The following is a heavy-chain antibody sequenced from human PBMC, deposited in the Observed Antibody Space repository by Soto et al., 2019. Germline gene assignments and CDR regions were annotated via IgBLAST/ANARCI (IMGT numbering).Heavy chain of an antibody. D-gene: IGHD6-19*01. V-gene: IGHV3-33*01. Sequence: GGSLRLSCAASGFTFSSYGMHWVRQAPGKGLEWVAVIWYDGSNKYYADSVKGRFTISRDNSKNTLYLQMNSLRAEDTAVYYCARETRSGWYKTFDYWGQGTLVTVYS. CDR3: ARETRSGWYKTFDY. CDR2: IWYDGSNK. CDR1: GFTFSSYG. J-gene: IGHJ4*02.